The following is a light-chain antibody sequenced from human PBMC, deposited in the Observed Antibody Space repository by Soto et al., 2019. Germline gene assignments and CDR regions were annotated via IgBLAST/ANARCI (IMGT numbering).Light chain of an antibody. Sequence: IVMTQSPATLSVSPGERVTVSCRASQNVGTNLAWYQQKPGQAPRLLIYGSSTRATGIPATFSGSGSGTEFTLTISSLQSEESAVYYCQQYNNWGLSFGGGTKVEIK. CDR1: QNVGTN. V-gene: IGKV3D-15*01. CDR3: QQYNNWGLS. J-gene: IGKJ4*01. CDR2: GSS.